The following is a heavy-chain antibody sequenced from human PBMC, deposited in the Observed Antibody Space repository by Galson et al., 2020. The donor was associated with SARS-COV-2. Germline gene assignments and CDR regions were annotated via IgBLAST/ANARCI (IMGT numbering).Heavy chain of an antibody. CDR3: ARGPRLTTVVIKGGYYYGMDV. CDR2: INHSGST. J-gene: IGHJ6*02. D-gene: IGHD4-17*01. CDR1: GGSFSGYY. V-gene: IGHV4-34*01. Sequence: SETLSLTCAVYGGSFSGYYWSWIRQPPGKGLEWIGEINHSGSTNYNPSLKSRVTISVDTSKNQFSLKLSSVTAADTAVYYCARGPRLTTVVIKGGYYYGMDVWGQGTTVTVSS.